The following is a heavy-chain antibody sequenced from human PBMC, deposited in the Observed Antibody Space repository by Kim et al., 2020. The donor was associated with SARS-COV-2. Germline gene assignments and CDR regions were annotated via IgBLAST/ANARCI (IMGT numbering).Heavy chain of an antibody. CDR1: GGSFSGYY. D-gene: IGHD4-17*01. CDR2: INHSGST. CDR3: ARDSTVTNWFDP. V-gene: IGHV4-34*01. J-gene: IGHJ5*02. Sequence: SETLSLTCAVYGGSFSGYYWSWIRQPPGKGLEWIGEINHSGSTNYNPSLKSRVTISVDTSKNQFSLKLSSVTAADTAVYYCARDSTVTNWFDPWGQGTLV.